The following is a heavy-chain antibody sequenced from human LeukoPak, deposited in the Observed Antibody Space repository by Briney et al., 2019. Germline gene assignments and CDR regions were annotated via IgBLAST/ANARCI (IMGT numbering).Heavy chain of an antibody. Sequence: GGSLRLSCAASGFSFNTHAMGWVRQAPEKGLEWVSVISGSGDNTYHADSVKGRFIISRDNSNNTLSVQMNSLRAEDTAVYYCVKGAKYSGSPVDYFYMDVWAKGTAVTVSS. CDR1: GFSFNTHA. D-gene: IGHD1-26*01. J-gene: IGHJ6*03. CDR2: ISGSGDNT. V-gene: IGHV3-23*01. CDR3: VKGAKYSGSPVDYFYMDV.